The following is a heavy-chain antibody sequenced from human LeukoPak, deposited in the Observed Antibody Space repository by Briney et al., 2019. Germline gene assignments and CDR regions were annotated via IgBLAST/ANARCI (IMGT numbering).Heavy chain of an antibody. Sequence: SETLSLTCTVSGGSISSYYWSWIRQPPGKGLEWIGYIYYSESTNYNPSLKSRVTISVDTSKNRFSLKLSSVTAADTAVYFCARGQILAGYYYDDYWGQGTLVTVSS. CDR1: GGSISSYY. CDR3: ARGQILAGYYYDDY. CDR2: IYYSEST. V-gene: IGHV4-59*01. J-gene: IGHJ4*02. D-gene: IGHD3-9*01.